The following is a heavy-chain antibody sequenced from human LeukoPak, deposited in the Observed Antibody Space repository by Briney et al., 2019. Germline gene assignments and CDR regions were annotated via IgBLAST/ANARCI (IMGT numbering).Heavy chain of an antibody. V-gene: IGHV4-59*08. CDR3: ARQYDILTGYNLGY. CDR1: GGSISSYY. CDR2: IYYSGST. Sequence: SETLSLTCTVSGGSISSYYWSWIRQPPGKGLEWIGYIYYSGSTNYNPSLKSRVTISVDTSKNQLSLKLSSVTAADTAVYYCARQYDILTGYNLGYWGQGTLVTVSS. J-gene: IGHJ4*02. D-gene: IGHD3-9*01.